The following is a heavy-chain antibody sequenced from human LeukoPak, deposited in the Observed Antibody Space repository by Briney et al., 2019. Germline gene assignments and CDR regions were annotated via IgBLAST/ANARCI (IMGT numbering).Heavy chain of an antibody. J-gene: IGHJ4*02. CDR3: ARRFNSVWYFDY. CDR2: IYTSGSS. D-gene: IGHD6-19*01. V-gene: IGHV4-4*07. CDR1: GGSISSYY. Sequence: SETLSLTCTVSGGSISSYYWSWIRQSAGNGLEWIGRIYTSGSSNYNPSLKSRVTISVDTSKNQFSLRLSSVTAADTADYFCARRFNSVWYFDYWGQGTLVTVSS.